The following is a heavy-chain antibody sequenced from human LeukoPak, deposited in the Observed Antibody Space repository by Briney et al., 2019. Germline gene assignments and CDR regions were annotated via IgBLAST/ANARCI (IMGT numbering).Heavy chain of an antibody. CDR3: ARDPGTYYMDV. V-gene: IGHV3-53*01. CDR1: GFTVSSNY. CDR2: IYSGGST. J-gene: IGHJ6*03. Sequence: GGSPRLSCAASGFTVSSNYMSWVRQAPGKGLEWVSVIYSGGSTYYADSVKGRFTISRDNSKNTLYLQMNSLRAEDTAVYYCARDPGTYYMDVWGKGTTVTVSS.